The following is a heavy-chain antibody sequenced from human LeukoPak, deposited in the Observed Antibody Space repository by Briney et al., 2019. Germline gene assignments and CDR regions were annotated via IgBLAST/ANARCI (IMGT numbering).Heavy chain of an antibody. CDR2: IRYDGSNK. V-gene: IGHV3-30*02. CDR3: AKAQEWQLAPFDS. D-gene: IGHD6-6*01. J-gene: IGHJ4*02. CDR1: GFTFSSYG. Sequence: PGGFLRLSCAASGFTFSSYGMHWVRQAPGKGLEWVAFIRYDGSNKYYADSVKGRFTISRDNSKNTLYLQMNSLRPEDTAVYYCAKAQEWQLAPFDSWGQGTLVTVSS.